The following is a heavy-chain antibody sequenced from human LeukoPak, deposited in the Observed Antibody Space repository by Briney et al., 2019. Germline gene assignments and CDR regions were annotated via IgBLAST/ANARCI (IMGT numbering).Heavy chain of an antibody. CDR1: GYTFTSYY. CDR3: ARDWGKLLWSVH. CDR2: INPSGGST. V-gene: IGHV1-46*01. D-gene: IGHD3-10*01. J-gene: IGHJ4*02. Sequence: ASVKVSCKASGYTFTSYYMHWVRQAPGQGLEWMGIINPSGGSTSYAQKFQGRVTMTRDMSTSTVYMELSSLRSEDTAVYYCARDWGKLLWSVHWGQGTLVTVSS.